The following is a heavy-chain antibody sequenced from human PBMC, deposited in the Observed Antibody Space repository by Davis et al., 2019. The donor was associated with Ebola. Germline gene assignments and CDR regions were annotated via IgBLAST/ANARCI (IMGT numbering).Heavy chain of an antibody. CDR2: INPNSGGT. D-gene: IGHD5-24*01. CDR1: GYTFTGYY. Sequence: ASVKVSCKASGYTFTGYYMHWVRQAPGQGLEWMGWINPNSGGTNYAQKFQGWVTMTRDTSISTAYMELRSLRSDDTAVYYCARIEMATIWGAFDIWGQGTMVTVSS. V-gene: IGHV1-2*04. J-gene: IGHJ3*02. CDR3: ARIEMATIWGAFDI.